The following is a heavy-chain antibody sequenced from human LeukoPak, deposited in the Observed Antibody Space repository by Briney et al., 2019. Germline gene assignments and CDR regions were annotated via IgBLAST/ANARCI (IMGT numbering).Heavy chain of an antibody. V-gene: IGHV4-30-4*01. CDR2: IYYSGST. J-gene: IGHJ3*02. D-gene: IGHD3-22*01. CDR3: ARAAYYYDTRPQNDAFDI. CDR1: GGSISSSGYY. Sequence: PSQTLSLTCTVSGGSISSSGYYWSWIRQPPGTGLEWVGYIYYSGSTYYNPSLKRRVTISVDTSKNHFSLKLSSVTAADTAVYYCARAAYYYDTRPQNDAFDIWGQGTMVTVSS.